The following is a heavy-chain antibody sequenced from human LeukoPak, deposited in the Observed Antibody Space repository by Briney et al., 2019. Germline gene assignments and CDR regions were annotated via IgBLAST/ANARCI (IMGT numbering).Heavy chain of an antibody. CDR3: ARVGGSGSPFYY. D-gene: IGHD1-26*01. Sequence: GGSLRLSCAASGFTFSSYDMHWVRQATGKGLEWVSAIGTAGDTYYPGSVKGRFTISRENAKNSLYLQMNSLRAGDTAVYYCARVGGSGSPFYYWGQGTLVTVSS. V-gene: IGHV3-13*01. CDR2: IGTAGDT. J-gene: IGHJ4*02. CDR1: GFTFSSYD.